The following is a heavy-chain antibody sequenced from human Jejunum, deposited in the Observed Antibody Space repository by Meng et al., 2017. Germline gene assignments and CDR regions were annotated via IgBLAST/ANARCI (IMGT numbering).Heavy chain of an antibody. CDR2: IRNKPNSYTT. V-gene: IGHV3-72*01. CDR3: SDIGSTNFAP. J-gene: IGHJ5*02. D-gene: IGHD1/OR15-1a*01. CDR1: GFTFSDHY. Sequence: DGHVVESGGGLVQPGVSLRLSCAASGFTFSDHYMDWVRQAPGKGLEWVAHIRNKPNSYTTEYAASVMGRFTISRDDSKNSVYLQMNSLKTEDTAVYYCSDIGSTNFAPWGQGTLVTVSS.